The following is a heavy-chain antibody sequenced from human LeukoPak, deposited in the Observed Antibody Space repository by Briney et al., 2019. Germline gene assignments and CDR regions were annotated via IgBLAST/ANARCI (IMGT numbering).Heavy chain of an antibody. J-gene: IGHJ4*02. Sequence: SETLSLTCTVSGGSISSGDYYWSWIHQPPGKGLEWIGYIYYGGSTYYNPSLKSRVTISVDTSKNQFSLKLSSVTAADTAVYYCARVYYGSGTYEPSHFDYWGQGTLVTVSS. CDR1: GGSISSGDYY. V-gene: IGHV4-30-4*01. CDR2: IYYGGST. D-gene: IGHD3-10*01. CDR3: ARVYYGSGTYEPSHFDY.